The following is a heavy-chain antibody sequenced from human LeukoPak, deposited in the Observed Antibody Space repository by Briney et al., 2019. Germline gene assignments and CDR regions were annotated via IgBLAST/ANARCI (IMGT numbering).Heavy chain of an antibody. CDR2: IYNSGST. CDR1: GGSISNYY. CDR3: ATEYCASSSCRFDS. J-gene: IGHJ4*02. V-gene: IGHV4-59*01. Sequence: SSETLSLACSVSGGSISNYYWSWIRQSPGKGPEWIGYIYNSGSTNYNPSLKSRVIISLDTSKKQFSLKLTSVTAADTAIYYCATEYCASSSCRFDSWGQGTLVTVSS. D-gene: IGHD2-2*01.